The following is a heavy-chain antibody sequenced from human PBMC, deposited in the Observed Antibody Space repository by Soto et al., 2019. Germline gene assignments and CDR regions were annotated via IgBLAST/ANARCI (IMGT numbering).Heavy chain of an antibody. CDR1: GFTFSSYG. CDR2: IWYDGSNK. D-gene: IGHD6-6*01. J-gene: IGHJ4*02. Sequence: QVQLVESGGGVVQPGRSLRLSCAASGFTFSSYGMHWVRQAPGKGLEWVAVIWYDGSNKYYADSVKGRFTISGDNSKNTLYLQMNSLRAEDTAVYYCARDTSEEYSSSSGPDYWGQGTLVTVSS. V-gene: IGHV3-33*01. CDR3: ARDTSEEYSSSSGPDY.